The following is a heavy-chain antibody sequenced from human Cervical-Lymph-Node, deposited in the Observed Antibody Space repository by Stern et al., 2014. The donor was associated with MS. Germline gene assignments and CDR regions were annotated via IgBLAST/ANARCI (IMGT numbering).Heavy chain of an antibody. D-gene: IGHD6-13*01. CDR3: ARGVFDI. V-gene: IGHV3-30*03. CDR2: ISYYGSDE. Sequence: QVQLVQSGGGVVRPGRSLRLSCAASGFTLSSYGMHWVRQAPATGLQWLAFISYYGSDEYYAGSVKCRFSISRDNSNNTQYLQTNSLREEYTAVYYGARGVFDIWGQGTLVTVSS. J-gene: IGHJ4*02. CDR1: GFTLSSYG.